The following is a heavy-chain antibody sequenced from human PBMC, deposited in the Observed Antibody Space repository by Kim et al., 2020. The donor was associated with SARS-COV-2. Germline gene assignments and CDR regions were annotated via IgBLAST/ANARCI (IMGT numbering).Heavy chain of an antibody. V-gene: IGHV3-11*01. Sequence: GGSLRLSCAASGFTFSDYYMSWIRQAPGKGLEWVSYISSSGSTIYYADSVKGRFTISRDNAKNSLYLQMNSLRAEDTAVYYCARARESVRTPYSSSSKDYYYYMDVWGKGTTVTVSS. CDR1: GFTFSDYY. CDR2: ISSSGSTI. D-gene: IGHD6-6*01. CDR3: ARARESVRTPYSSSSKDYYYYMDV. J-gene: IGHJ6*03.